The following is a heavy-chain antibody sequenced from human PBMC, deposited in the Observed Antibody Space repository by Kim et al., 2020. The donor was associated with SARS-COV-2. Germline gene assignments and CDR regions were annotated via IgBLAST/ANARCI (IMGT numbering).Heavy chain of an antibody. CDR2: SSL. J-gene: IGHJ4*02. CDR3: AITIRGY. D-gene: IGHD2-2*01. Sequence: SSLSYAESVKGRLTISRDNAKNSLYLQMNSLRAEDTAVYYCAITIRGYWGQGTLVTVSS. V-gene: IGHV3-21*01.